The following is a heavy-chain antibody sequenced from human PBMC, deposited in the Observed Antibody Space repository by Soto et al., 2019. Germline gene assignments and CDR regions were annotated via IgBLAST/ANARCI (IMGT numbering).Heavy chain of an antibody. J-gene: IGHJ4*02. CDR3: ARAGTDYYDSSGYYFSFDY. V-gene: IGHV4-61*01. D-gene: IGHD3-22*01. Sequence: SETLSLTCTVSCGSVSSGSYYWSWIRQPPGKGLEWIGYIYYSGSTNYNPSLKSRVTISVDTSKNQFSLKLSSVTAADTAVYYCARAGTDYYDSSGYYFSFDYWGQGPLATVS. CDR1: CGSVSSGSYY. CDR2: IYYSGST.